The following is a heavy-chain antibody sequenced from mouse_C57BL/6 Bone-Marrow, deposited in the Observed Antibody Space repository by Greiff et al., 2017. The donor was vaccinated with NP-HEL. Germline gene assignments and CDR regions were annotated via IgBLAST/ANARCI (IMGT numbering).Heavy chain of an antibody. D-gene: IGHD1-1*01. CDR1: GIDFSRYW. CDR3: ASPDYGSSLYAMDY. V-gene: IGHV4-1*01. Sequence: EVQVVESGGGLVQPGGSLKLSCAASGIDFSRYWMSWVRRAPGKGLEWIGEINPDSSTINYAPYLKDKFIISRDNAKNTLYLQMSKVRSEDTALYYCASPDYGSSLYAMDYWGQGTSVTVSS. J-gene: IGHJ4*01. CDR2: INPDSSTI.